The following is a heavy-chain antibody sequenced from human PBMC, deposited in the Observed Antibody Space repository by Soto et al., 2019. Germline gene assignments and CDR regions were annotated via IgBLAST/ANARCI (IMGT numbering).Heavy chain of an antibody. Sequence: SETLSLTCAVYGGSFSGYYWSWIRQPPGKGLEWIGEINHSGSTNYNPSLKSRVTISVDTSKNQFSLKLSSVTAADTAVYYCARGPRSAIALIDYWGQGTLVTVSS. CDR2: INHSGST. CDR3: ARGPRSAIALIDY. J-gene: IGHJ4*02. V-gene: IGHV4-34*01. D-gene: IGHD5-18*01. CDR1: GGSFSGYY.